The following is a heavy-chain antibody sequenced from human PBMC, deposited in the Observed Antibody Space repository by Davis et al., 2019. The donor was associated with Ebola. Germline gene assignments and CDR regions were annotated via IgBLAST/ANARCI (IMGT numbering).Heavy chain of an antibody. J-gene: IGHJ4*02. CDR1: GFTFRSYG. D-gene: IGHD6-19*01. Sequence: GGSLRLSCAASGFTFRSYGMHWVRQAPGKGLEWVAVIWYDGSNKYYADSVKGRFTISRDNSKNTLYLQMNSLRAEDTAVYYCARDPGIAVAGSYYFDYWGQGTLVTVSS. CDR3: ARDPGIAVAGSYYFDY. V-gene: IGHV3-33*08. CDR2: IWYDGSNK.